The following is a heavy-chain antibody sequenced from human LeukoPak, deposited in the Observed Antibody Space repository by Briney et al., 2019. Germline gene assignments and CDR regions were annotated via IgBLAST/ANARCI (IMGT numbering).Heavy chain of an antibody. CDR3: VRGLGEWFPYVDY. J-gene: IGHJ4*02. V-gene: IGHV3-21*01. CDR1: GFTFSSYS. Sequence: GGSLRLSCAASGFTFSSYSMNWVRQAPGKGLEWVSSISSSSSYIYYADSVKGRFTISRDNAKNSLYLQMNSLRAEDTAVYYCVRGLGEWFPYVDYWGQGTLVTVSS. CDR2: ISSSSSYI. D-gene: IGHD3-16*01.